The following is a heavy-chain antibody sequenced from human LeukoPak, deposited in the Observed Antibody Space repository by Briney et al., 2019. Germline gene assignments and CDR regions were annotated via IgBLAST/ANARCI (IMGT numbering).Heavy chain of an antibody. CDR2: IYFSGSR. D-gene: IGHD3-22*01. Sequence: PSETLSLTCTVSGASIRSGDHHWSWLRQSAGKGLEWIGYIYFSGSRSSNPSLRSRLTISVDTSKNQFSLKLSSMTVADTAIYYCARGGGGYTLYSFDYWGEEALVTVSS. CDR3: ARGGGGYTLYSFDY. J-gene: IGHJ4*02. CDR1: GASIRSGDHH. V-gene: IGHV4-30-4*01.